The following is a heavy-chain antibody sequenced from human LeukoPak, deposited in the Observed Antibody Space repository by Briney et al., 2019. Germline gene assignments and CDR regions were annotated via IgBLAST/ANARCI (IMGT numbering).Heavy chain of an antibody. CDR2: ISAYNGNT. CDR1: GYTFTSYG. V-gene: IGHV1-18*01. J-gene: IGHJ4*02. Sequence: ASVKVSCKASGYTFTSYGISWVRQAPGQGLEWMGWISAYNGNTNYAQKLQGRVTMTTDTSTSTAYMELRSLRSEDTAVYYCARGAITMIVVVTPIDYWGQGTLVTVSS. D-gene: IGHD3-22*01. CDR3: ARGAITMIVVVTPIDY.